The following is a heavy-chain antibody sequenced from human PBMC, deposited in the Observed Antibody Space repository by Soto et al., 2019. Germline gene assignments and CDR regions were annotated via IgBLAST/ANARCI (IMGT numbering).Heavy chain of an antibody. V-gene: IGHV4-39*01. CDR3: ARLVNYFDY. D-gene: IGHD2-15*01. CDR1: GGSISSSSYY. CDR2: IYYSGST. Sequence: SETLSLTCTVSGGSISSSSYYWGWIRQPPGKGLEWIGSIYYSGSTYYNPSLKSRVTISVDTSKNQFSLKLSSVTAADTAVYYCARLVNYFDYWGQGTLVTVSS. J-gene: IGHJ4*02.